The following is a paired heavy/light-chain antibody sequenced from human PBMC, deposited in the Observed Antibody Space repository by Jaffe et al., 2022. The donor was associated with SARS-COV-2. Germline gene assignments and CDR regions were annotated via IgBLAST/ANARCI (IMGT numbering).Light chain of an antibody. CDR3: QSYDNSLSGRV. CDR1: NSNIGAGSD. Sequence: QSVLTQPPSMSGAPGQRLVISCTGSNSNIGAGSDVNWYQQVPGTAPKLLIFKTTSRPSGVPDRFSASKSATSASLAITGLQNEDEADYYCQSYDNSLSGRVFGGGTRVTVL. CDR2: KTT. J-gene: IGLJ3*02. V-gene: IGLV1-40*01.
Heavy chain of an antibody. V-gene: IGHV3-30*04. CDR1: GFTFSKYA. Sequence: QVRLVESGGGVVQPSTSLRLSCVASGFTFSKYAMDWVRQAPGKGLEWVAVISFDGKTSYYADSVKGRFTISRDNSKNTLFLQMDSLRIEDMAVYHCVRGRVPYHYDSTVYSAAYNDYYYMDVWGNGTTVTVSS. CDR2: ISFDGKTS. D-gene: IGHD3-22*01. CDR3: VRGRVPYHYDSTVYSAAYNDYYYMDV. J-gene: IGHJ6*03.